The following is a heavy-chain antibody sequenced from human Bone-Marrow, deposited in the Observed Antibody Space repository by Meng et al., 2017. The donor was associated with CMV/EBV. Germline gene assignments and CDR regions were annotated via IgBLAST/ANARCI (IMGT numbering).Heavy chain of an antibody. V-gene: IGHV1-2*02. CDR3: ARGVGGRNGQVGWLPSQPGYGMDV. Sequence: ASVKVSCKASGYTFTGYYMHWVRQAPGQGLEWMGWINPNSGGTNYAQKFQGRVTMTRDTSISTAYMELSRLRSDDTAVYYCARGVGGRNGQVGWLPSQPGYGMDVWGQGTTVTVSS. D-gene: IGHD3-3*01. J-gene: IGHJ6*02. CDR2: INPNSGGT. CDR1: GYTFTGYY.